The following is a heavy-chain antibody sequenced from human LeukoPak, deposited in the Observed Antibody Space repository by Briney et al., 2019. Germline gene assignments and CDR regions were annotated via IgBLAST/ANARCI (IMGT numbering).Heavy chain of an antibody. Sequence: PGRSLRLSCAASGFTFSSYSMNWVRQAPGKGLEWVANIKPDGSEKFYVDSMKGRFTISRDNAKNSLYLQMNSLRAEDTAVYYCARDSGRREDYWGQGALVTVSS. J-gene: IGHJ4*02. D-gene: IGHD2-15*01. V-gene: IGHV3-7*01. CDR1: GFTFSSYS. CDR2: IKPDGSEK. CDR3: ARDSGRREDY.